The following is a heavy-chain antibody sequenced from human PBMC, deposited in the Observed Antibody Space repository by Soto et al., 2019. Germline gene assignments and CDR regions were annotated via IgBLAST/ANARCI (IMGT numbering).Heavy chain of an antibody. CDR2: IKQDGSEK. D-gene: IGHD3-22*01. V-gene: IGHV3-7*01. J-gene: IGHJ4*02. CDR1: GFTFSSYW. Sequence: GGSLRLSCAASGFTFSSYWMSWVRPAPGKGLEWVANIKQDGSEKYYVDSVKGRFTISRDNAKNSLYLQMNSLRAEDTAVYYCARESGYYDSSGYYLFDYWGQGTLVTVSS. CDR3: ARESGYYDSSGYYLFDY.